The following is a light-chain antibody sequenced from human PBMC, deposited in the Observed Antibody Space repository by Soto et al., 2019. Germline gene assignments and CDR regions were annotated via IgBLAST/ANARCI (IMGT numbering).Light chain of an antibody. Sequence: ETVLTQSPATLSLSPGETATLSCRASQSVRIFLAWYQQKLGQTPRLLIYDASNRATGIPARFSGSGSGTDFTLTISSLEPEDFAVYYCQQYGSSPWTFGQGTKVDIK. CDR2: DAS. J-gene: IGKJ1*01. V-gene: IGKV3-11*01. CDR1: QSVRIF. CDR3: QQYGSSPWT.